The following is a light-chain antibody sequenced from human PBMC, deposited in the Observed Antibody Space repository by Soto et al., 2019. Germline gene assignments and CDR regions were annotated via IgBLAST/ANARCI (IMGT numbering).Light chain of an antibody. CDR3: QQRNNWPPLT. CDR2: DAS. J-gene: IGKJ5*01. CDR1: QSVGRY. V-gene: IGKV3-11*01. Sequence: ENVLTQSPAILSLSPGDTATLSCRASQSVGRYLAWYQQKPGQAPRLVIYDASNRATGVPDRFSGSGSGTDFTLSISHLEPEDFAVYYCQQRNNWPPLTFGQGTR.